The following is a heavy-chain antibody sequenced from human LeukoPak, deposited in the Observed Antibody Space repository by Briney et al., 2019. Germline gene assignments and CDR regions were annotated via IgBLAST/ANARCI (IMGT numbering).Heavy chain of an antibody. CDR3: ARGFPYYGSGSYYYFDY. J-gene: IGHJ4*02. V-gene: IGHV4-59*12. CDR2: IYYSGST. Sequence: PSETLSLTCTVSGGSISSYYWSWIRQPPGKGLEWIGYIYYSGSTNYNPSLKSRVTISVDTSKNQFSLKLSSVTAADTAVYYCARGFPYYGSGSYYYFDYWGQGTLVTVSS. D-gene: IGHD3-10*01. CDR1: GGSISSYY.